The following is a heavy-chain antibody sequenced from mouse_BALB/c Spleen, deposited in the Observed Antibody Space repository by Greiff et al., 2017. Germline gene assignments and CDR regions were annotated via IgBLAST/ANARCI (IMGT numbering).Heavy chain of an antibody. D-gene: IGHD1-1*01. CDR1: GYTFSSYW. Sequence: QVQLQQSGAELMKPGASVKISCKATGYTFSSYWIEWVKQRPGHGLEWIGEILPGSGSTNYNEKFKGKATFTADTSSNTAYMQLSSLTSEDSAVYYCARSITTVEATGDYWGQGTTLTVSS. CDR2: ILPGSGST. V-gene: IGHV1-9*01. CDR3: ARSITTVEATGDY. J-gene: IGHJ2*01.